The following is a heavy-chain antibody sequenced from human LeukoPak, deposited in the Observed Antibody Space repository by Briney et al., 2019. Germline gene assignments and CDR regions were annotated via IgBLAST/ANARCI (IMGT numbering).Heavy chain of an antibody. CDR2: IGNTET. Sequence: GGSRRLSSAIYGFPFETNAMSWVRQVPGRGLEWVATIGNTETFYAESVTGRFAISRDNSKNTVNLQMSRLRVEDTAIYYCAKDWIQFNRVFDCFDSWGQGTLVTVSS. V-gene: IGHV3-23*01. CDR3: AKDWIQFNRVFDCFDS. J-gene: IGHJ4*02. D-gene: IGHD5-18*01. CDR1: GFPFETNA.